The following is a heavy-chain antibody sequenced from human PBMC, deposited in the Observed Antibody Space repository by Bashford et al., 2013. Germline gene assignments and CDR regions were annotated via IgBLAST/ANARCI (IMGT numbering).Heavy chain of an antibody. CDR3: ARSYRFGTNPDDY. Sequence: ASVKVSCKASGYTFTDYYLHWVRQAPGKGLEWMGWINPNSDDLKYAQNFEGRVTMTRDTSISTAYMELSGLRSDDAAVYYCARSYRFGTNPDDYWGQGTLVTVSS. D-gene: IGHD3-10*01. V-gene: IGHV1-2*02. CDR1: GYTFTDYY. J-gene: IGHJ4*02. CDR2: INPNSDDL.